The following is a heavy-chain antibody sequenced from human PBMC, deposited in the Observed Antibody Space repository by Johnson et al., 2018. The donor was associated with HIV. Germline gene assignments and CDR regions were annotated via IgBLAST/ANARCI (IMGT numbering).Heavy chain of an antibody. Sequence: QVQLVESGGGVVQPGGSLRLSCAASGFTFSSYGMHWVRQAPGKGLEWVAFIRYDGSNKYYADSVKGRFTISRDNAKNTLYLQMNSLRAEDTAVYYCAKAQVGQQLVVDAFDSWGQGTMVTVSS. D-gene: IGHD6-13*01. CDR3: AKAQVGQQLVVDAFDS. J-gene: IGHJ3*02. CDR2: IRYDGSNK. V-gene: IGHV3-30*02. CDR1: GFTFSSYG.